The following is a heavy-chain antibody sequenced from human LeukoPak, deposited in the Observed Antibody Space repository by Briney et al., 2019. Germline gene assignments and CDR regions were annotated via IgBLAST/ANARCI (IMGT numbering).Heavy chain of an antibody. CDR2: IYYSGST. CDR3: ASLAYCGGDCYSDYYYGMDV. V-gene: IGHV4-31*03. D-gene: IGHD2-21*02. CDR1: GGSISSGGYY. Sequence: SQTLSLTCTVSGGSISSGGYYWSWIRQHPGKGLEWIGYIYYSGSTYYNPSLKSRVTISVDTSKNQLSLKLSSVTAADTAVYYCASLAYCGGDCYSDYYYGMDVWGQGTTVTVSS. J-gene: IGHJ6*02.